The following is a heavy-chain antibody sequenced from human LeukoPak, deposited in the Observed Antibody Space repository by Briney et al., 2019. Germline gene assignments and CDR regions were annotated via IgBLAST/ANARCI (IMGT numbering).Heavy chain of an antibody. CDR1: GFTFSSYG. Sequence: GGSLRLSCAASGFTFSSYGMHWVRQAPGKGLEWGAVIWYDGSNKYYADSVKGRFTISRDNAKNSLYLQMNSLRAEDTAVYYCARDLSKGFGELSTYGMDVWGQGTTVTVSS. CDR2: IWYDGSNK. J-gene: IGHJ6*02. V-gene: IGHV3-33*01. CDR3: ARDLSKGFGELSTYGMDV. D-gene: IGHD3-10*01.